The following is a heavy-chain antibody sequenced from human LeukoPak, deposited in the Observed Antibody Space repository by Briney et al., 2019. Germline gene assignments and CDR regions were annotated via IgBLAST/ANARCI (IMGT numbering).Heavy chain of an antibody. D-gene: IGHD4-17*01. CDR1: GFTFSSYG. CDR3: AKDSGGYGDSLHFDY. CDR2: ISYDGSNK. J-gene: IGHJ4*02. V-gene: IGHV3-30*18. Sequence: GGSLRLSCAASGFTFSSYGMHWVRQAPGKGLEWVAVISYDGSNKYYADSVKGRFTISRDNSKNTLYLQINSRRAEDTAVYYCAKDSGGYGDSLHFDYWGQGTLVTVSS.